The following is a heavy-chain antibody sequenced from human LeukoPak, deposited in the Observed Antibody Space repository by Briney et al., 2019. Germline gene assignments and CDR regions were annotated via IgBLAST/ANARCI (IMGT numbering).Heavy chain of an antibody. V-gene: IGHV4-34*01. CDR2: IDDRGNI. D-gene: IGHD1-26*01. CDR3: ARKWVHNTLDT. J-gene: IGHJ3*02. CDR1: GDSFSGYF. Sequence: SETLSLTCAVYGDSFSGYFWSWIRQSPGKGLEWFGEIDDRGNIFYNPSLKSRVTISADTSKNQFSLKVRSVTVADTALYYCARKWVHNTLDTWGQGTMVTVSS.